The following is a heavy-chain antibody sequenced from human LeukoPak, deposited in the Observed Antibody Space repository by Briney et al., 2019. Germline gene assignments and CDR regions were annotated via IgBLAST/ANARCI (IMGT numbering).Heavy chain of an antibody. J-gene: IGHJ3*02. Sequence: SVKVSCKASGFSFTSTAMQWVRQARGQRLEWIGLIVVASGNTNYAQNFQERVTITRDMSTGTAYMEPSSLRSEDTAVYYCAAGNVTMVRGILGGWDAFDIWGQGTMVTVSS. V-gene: IGHV1-58*02. CDR3: AAGNVTMVRGILGGWDAFDI. CDR1: GFSFTSTA. D-gene: IGHD3-10*01. CDR2: IVVASGNT.